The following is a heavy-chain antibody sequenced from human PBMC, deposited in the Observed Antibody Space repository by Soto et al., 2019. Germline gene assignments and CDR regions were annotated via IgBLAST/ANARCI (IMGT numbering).Heavy chain of an antibody. CDR2: IYYSGST. CDR1: GYSISSSNW. D-gene: IGHD3-10*01. V-gene: IGHV4-28*01. Sequence: PSETLSLTCAVSGYSISSSNWWGWIRQPPGKGLEWIGYIYYSGSTYYNPSLKSRVTMSVDTSKNQFSLKLSSVTAVDTAVYYCASSSFLRSGDLFHGLDVWGQGTTVTVSS. CDR3: ASSSFLRSGDLFHGLDV. J-gene: IGHJ6*02.